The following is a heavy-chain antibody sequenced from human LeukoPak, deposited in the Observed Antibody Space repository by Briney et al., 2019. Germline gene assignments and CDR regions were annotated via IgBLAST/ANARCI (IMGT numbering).Heavy chain of an antibody. V-gene: IGHV3-23*01. CDR3: AKGRSYSSGWFDY. CDR2: ISGSGGST. J-gene: IGHJ4*02. CDR1: GFTFSSYA. Sequence: GGSLRLSCAASGFTFSSYAMSWVRQAPGKGLEWVSAISGSGGSTYYADSVKGRLTISRDNSKNTLYLQMNSLRAEDTAVYYCAKGRSYSSGWFDYWGQGTLVTVSS. D-gene: IGHD6-19*01.